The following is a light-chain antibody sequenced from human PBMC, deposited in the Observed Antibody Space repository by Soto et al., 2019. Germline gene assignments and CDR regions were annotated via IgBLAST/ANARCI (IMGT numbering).Light chain of an antibody. Sequence: DIQMTQSPSTLSGSVGDRVTITCRARQTISSWLAWYQQKPGKAPKLLIYKASTLKSGVPSRLSGSGSGTEFTLTIRSLQPDDFATYYCQHYNSYSEAFGQGTKVELK. CDR2: KAS. J-gene: IGKJ1*01. CDR1: QTISSW. V-gene: IGKV1-5*03. CDR3: QHYNSYSEA.